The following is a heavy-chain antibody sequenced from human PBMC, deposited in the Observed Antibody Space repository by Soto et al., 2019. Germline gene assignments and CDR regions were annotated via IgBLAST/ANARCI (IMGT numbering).Heavy chain of an antibody. CDR3: ARSPRLATIHFDY. J-gene: IGHJ4*02. Sequence: QVQLVQSGAEVKKPGASVKVSCKASGYTFTSYAMHWVRQAPGQRLERMGWINAGNGNTKYSQKFQGRVTITRDTSASSAYMELSSLRSEDTAVYYCARSPRLATIHFDYWGQGTLVTVSS. CDR2: INAGNGNT. V-gene: IGHV1-3*01. CDR1: GYTFTSYA. D-gene: IGHD3-16*01.